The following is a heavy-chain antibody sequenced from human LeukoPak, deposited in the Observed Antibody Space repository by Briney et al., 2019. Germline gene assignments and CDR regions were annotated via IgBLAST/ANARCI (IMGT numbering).Heavy chain of an antibody. Sequence: PSETLSLTCAVYGGSFSGYYWSWIRQPPGKGLEWIGEINHSGSTNYNPSLKSRVTISVDTSKNQFSLKLSSVTAADTAVYYCARAVGYCSSTSCLNWFDPWGQGTLVTISS. D-gene: IGHD2-2*01. J-gene: IGHJ5*02. V-gene: IGHV4-34*01. CDR2: INHSGST. CDR3: ARAVGYCSSTSCLNWFDP. CDR1: GGSFSGYY.